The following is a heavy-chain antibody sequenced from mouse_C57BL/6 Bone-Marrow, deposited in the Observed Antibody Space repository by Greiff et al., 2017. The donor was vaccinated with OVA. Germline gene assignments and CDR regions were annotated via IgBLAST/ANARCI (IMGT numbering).Heavy chain of an antibody. Sequence: VQLQQSGAELARPGASVKMSCKASGYTFTSYTMHWVKQRPGQGLEWIGYINPSSGYTKYNQKFKDKATLTADKSSSTAYMQLSSLTSEDSAVYYCARKRDYYFYFDYWGQGTTRTVSS. CDR3: ARKRDYYFYFDY. CDR1: GYTFTSYT. D-gene: IGHD1-1*01. CDR2: INPSSGYT. V-gene: IGHV1-4*01. J-gene: IGHJ2*01.